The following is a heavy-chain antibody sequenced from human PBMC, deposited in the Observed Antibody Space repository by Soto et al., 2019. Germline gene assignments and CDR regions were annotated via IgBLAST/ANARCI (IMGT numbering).Heavy chain of an antibody. CDR3: ARRISAHFDY. CDR2: ISSSSSHT. J-gene: IGHJ4*02. V-gene: IGHV3-11*05. Sequence: QVQLVESGGGLVKAGWSLRLSCAASGFVFSDYYMTWIRQAPGKGLERLTYISSSSSHTNYADSVKGRFTISRDNAKNSVYLQINSLRAEDTAVYYCARRISAHFDYWCQGTLVTVSS. CDR1: GFVFSDYY.